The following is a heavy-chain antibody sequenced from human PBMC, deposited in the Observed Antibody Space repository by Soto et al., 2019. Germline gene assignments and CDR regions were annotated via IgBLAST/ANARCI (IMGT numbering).Heavy chain of an antibody. CDR1: GFGFRGYA. Sequence: QVQLVESGGGVVQPGRSLRLPCAASGFGFRGYALHWFRQAPGKGLEWVAVMSYDGSDKDYADSVKGRFTISRDNSKNTLYLQMSSLRAEDTAVYYCARARLDTPALEYWGQGTLVTVSS. CDR3: ARARLDTPALEY. V-gene: IGHV3-30-3*01. CDR2: MSYDGSDK. J-gene: IGHJ4*02. D-gene: IGHD2-2*01.